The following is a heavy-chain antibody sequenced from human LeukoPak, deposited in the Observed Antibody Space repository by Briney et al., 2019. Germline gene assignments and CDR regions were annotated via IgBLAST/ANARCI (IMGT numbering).Heavy chain of an antibody. V-gene: IGHV3-66*01. CDR2: IYSGGST. CDR3: ARGVGAPCLDY. J-gene: IGHJ4*02. Sequence: GGSLRLSCAASGFTVSSNYMSWVRQAPGKGLEWVSVIYSGGSTYYAGSVKGRFTISRDNSKNTLYLQMNSLRAEDTAVYYCARGVGAPCLDYWGQGTLVTVSS. CDR1: GFTVSSNY. D-gene: IGHD1-26*01.